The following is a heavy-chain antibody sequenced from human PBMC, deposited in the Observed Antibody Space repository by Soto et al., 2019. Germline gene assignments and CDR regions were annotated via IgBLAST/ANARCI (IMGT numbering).Heavy chain of an antibody. V-gene: IGHV4-31*03. D-gene: IGHD3-22*01. J-gene: IGHJ5*02. CDR2: ISASGST. CDR3: ARRDRSGFSYWLDT. Sequence: SETLSLTCTVSDGSISDGYYWTWIRQHPGKGLEWIGSISASGSTSYNPSLKSRLTVSVDKSKNQFSLNLRSVTAADTAVYYCARRDRSGFSYWLDTWGQGTLVTVSS. CDR1: DGSISDGYY.